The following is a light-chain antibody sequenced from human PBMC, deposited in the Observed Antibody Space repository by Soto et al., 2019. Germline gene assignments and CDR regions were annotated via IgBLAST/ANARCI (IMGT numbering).Light chain of an antibody. CDR3: AAWDHSLSGWM. CDR2: RNN. J-gene: IGLJ3*02. V-gene: IGLV1-47*01. Sequence: QSVLTQPPSASATPGQRVTISCSGSSSNIGSDFVFWYQQLPGTAPKLLIYRNNHRPSGVPDRFSGSKSGTSASLAISGLRSEDEADYYCAAWDHSLSGWMIGGGTKVTVL. CDR1: SSNIGSDF.